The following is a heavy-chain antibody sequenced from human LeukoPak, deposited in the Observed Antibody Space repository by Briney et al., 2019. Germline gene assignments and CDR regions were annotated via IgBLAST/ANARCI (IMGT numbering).Heavy chain of an antibody. CDR3: ARFRGELMDGFDF. CDR1: GHTFSTDW. Sequence: PGESLKISCKGSGHTFSTDWIAWVRQMPGKGLEWMGVIYAGDADTRYSPSFQGQVTISADKSLNTAYLQWTNLKASDTAMYYCARFRGELMDGFDFWGQGILVTVST. CDR2: IYAGDADT. J-gene: IGHJ4*02. V-gene: IGHV5-51*01. D-gene: IGHD1-7*01.